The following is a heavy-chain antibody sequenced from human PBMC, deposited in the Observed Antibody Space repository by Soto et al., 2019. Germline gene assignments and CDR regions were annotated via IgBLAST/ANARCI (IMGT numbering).Heavy chain of an antibody. CDR3: ARGIATGQLDP. V-gene: IGHV1-3*01. CDR2: INPDNGNT. CDR1: GYTFTGYT. J-gene: IGHJ5*02. D-gene: IGHD2-15*01. Sequence: ASVKVSCKASGYTFTGYTMNWVRQAPGQRLEWMGWINPDNGNTKSSQKFQDRVIITRDTSASTAYMDLSSLRSEDTAVYYCARGIATGQLDPWGQGTLVTVSS.